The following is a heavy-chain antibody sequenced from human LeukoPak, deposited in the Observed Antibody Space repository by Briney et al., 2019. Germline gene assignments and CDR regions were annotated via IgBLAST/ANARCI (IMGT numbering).Heavy chain of an antibody. D-gene: IGHD2-15*01. CDR2: INHSGST. V-gene: IGHV4-34*01. CDR1: GGSFSGYY. Sequence: SETLSLTCAVYGGSFSGYYWSWIRQPPGKGLEWIGEINHSGSTNYNPSLKSRVTISVDTSKNQFSLKLSSVTAADTAVYYCARVDGGNGVGYWGQGTLVTVSS. J-gene: IGHJ4*02. CDR3: ARVDGGNGVGY.